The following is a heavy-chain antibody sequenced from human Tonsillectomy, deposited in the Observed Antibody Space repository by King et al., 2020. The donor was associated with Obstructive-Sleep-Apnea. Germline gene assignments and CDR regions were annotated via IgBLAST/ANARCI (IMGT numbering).Heavy chain of an antibody. Sequence: QLQESGPGLVKPSETLSLTCTVSGYSISSGYYWGWIRQPPGKGLEWIGSIYHSGSTYYNPSLKSRVTISVDTSKNQFSLKLSSVTAADTAVYYCARDGDSKVSLEKKGYYYYYGMDVWGQGTTVTVSS. CDR3: ARDGDSKVSLEKKGYYYYYGMDV. D-gene: IGHD7-27*01. J-gene: IGHJ6*02. V-gene: IGHV4-38-2*02. CDR1: GYSISSGYY. CDR2: IYHSGST.